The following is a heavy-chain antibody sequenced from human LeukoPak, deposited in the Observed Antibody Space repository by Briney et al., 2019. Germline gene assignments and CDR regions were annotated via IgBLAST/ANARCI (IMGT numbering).Heavy chain of an antibody. V-gene: IGHV4-4*07. CDR1: GGSISSYY. Sequence: SETLSLTCTVSGGSISSYYWSWIRQPAGKGLEWIGRIHTNGNTNYSPSLKSRATMSADRSKNQFSLNVSSVTAADTAVYYCAREGGSYRFFDYWGQGTLVTVSS. J-gene: IGHJ4*02. CDR2: IHTNGNT. CDR3: AREGGSYRFFDY. D-gene: IGHD1-26*01.